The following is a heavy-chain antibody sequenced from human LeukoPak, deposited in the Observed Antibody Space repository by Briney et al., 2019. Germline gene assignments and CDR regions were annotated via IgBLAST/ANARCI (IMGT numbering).Heavy chain of an antibody. V-gene: IGHV5-51*01. CDR3: ARRGGLVPHLEGNLDY. J-gene: IGHJ4*02. CDR1: GYSFTSYW. CDR2: IYPGDSDT. D-gene: IGHD6-19*01. Sequence: GESLKISCKGSGYSFTSYWIGWVRQMPGKGLEWMGIIYPGDSDTRYSPSFQGQVTISADKSISTAYLQWSSLKASDTAMYYCARRGGLVPHLEGNLDYWGQGTLVTVSS.